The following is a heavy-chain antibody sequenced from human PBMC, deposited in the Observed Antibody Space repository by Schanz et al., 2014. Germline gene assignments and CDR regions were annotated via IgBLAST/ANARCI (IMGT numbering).Heavy chain of an antibody. Sequence: QVQLVQSGAEVKKPGASVKVSCKTSGYTFSDYGITWVRQAPGQGLEWMGWINPNSGTTNYAQKFQGWVTMTRDTSISTAYMELSRLKSDDTAVYYCARAFGGYDPAGALDYWGQGTRVTVSS. CDR2: INPNSGTT. CDR1: GYTFSDYG. CDR3: ARAFGGYDPAGALDY. V-gene: IGHV1-2*04. J-gene: IGHJ4*02. D-gene: IGHD5-12*01.